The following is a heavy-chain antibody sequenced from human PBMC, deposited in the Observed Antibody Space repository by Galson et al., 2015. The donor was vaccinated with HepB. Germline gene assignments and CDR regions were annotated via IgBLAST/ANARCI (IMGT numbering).Heavy chain of an antibody. CDR2: IGDSGINT. CDR3: AKETIYSFWYFDL. D-gene: IGHD5-18*01. V-gene: IGHV3-23*01. CDR1: GFIFSSHG. J-gene: IGHJ2*01. Sequence: SLRLSCAASGFIFSSHGMSWVRQAPGKGLEWVSGIGDSGINTYYADSVKGRFTISRDNPKNTLYLQMNSLRAEDTAVYYCAKETIYSFWYFDLWGRGTLVTVSS.